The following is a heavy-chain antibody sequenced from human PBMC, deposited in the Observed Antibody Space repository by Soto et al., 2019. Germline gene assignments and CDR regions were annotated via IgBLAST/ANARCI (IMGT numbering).Heavy chain of an antibody. V-gene: IGHV2-26*01. J-gene: IGHJ6*02. CDR2: IFSNDEK. Sequence: SGPTLVNPTDTLTLTVTGSGFSLSNARMGVSWIRQPPGKALEWLAHIFSNDEKSYSTSLKSRLTISKDTSKSQVVLTMTNMDPVDTATYYCARILGXGYRYGPKHYYYYGMDVWGQGTTVTVSS. CDR3: ARILGXGYRYGPKHYYYYGMDV. D-gene: IGHD5-18*01. CDR1: GFSLSNARMG.